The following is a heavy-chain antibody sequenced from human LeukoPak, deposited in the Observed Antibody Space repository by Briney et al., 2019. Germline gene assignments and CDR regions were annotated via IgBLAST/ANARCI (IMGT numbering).Heavy chain of an antibody. V-gene: IGHV3-48*03. Sequence: GGSLRLSCAASGFTFSSYEMNWVRQAPGKGLEWVSYISSSGSTIYYADSVKGRFTISRDNAKSSLYLQMNSLRAEDTAVYYCASGYSYGKVDYWGQGTLVTVSS. CDR1: GFTFSSYE. J-gene: IGHJ4*02. CDR3: ASGYSYGKVDY. D-gene: IGHD5-18*01. CDR2: ISSSGSTI.